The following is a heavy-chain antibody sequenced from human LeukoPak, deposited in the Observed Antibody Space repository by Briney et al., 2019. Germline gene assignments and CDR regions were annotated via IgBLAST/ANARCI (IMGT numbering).Heavy chain of an antibody. CDR1: GGSFSGYY. J-gene: IGHJ4*02. CDR3: ARGHPVTALDY. CDR2: INHSGST. D-gene: IGHD4-11*01. V-gene: IGHV4-34*01. Sequence: PSETLSLTCAVYGGSFSGYYWSWIRQPPGKGLEWIGEINHSGSTNYNPSLKSRVTISVDTSKNQFSLKLSSVTAADTAVYYCARGHPVTALDYWGQGTQVTVSS.